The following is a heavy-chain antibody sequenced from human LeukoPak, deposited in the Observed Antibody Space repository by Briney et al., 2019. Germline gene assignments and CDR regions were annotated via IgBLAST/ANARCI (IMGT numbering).Heavy chain of an antibody. CDR3: ARVDDRGHYYDSSGPRKLFDY. D-gene: IGHD3-22*01. V-gene: IGHV1-2*02. J-gene: IGHJ4*02. CDR2: INPNSGGT. Sequence: ASVKVSCKASGYTFTGYYIRWVRQAPGQGLEWMGWINPNSGGTNYAQKFQGRVTMTRDTSISTAYMELSRLRSDATAVYYCARVDDRGHYYDSSGPRKLFDYWGQGTLVTVSS. CDR1: GYTFTGYY.